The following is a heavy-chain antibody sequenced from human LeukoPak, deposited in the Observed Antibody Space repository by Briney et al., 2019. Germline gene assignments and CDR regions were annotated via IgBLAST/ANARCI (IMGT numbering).Heavy chain of an antibody. D-gene: IGHD5-18*01. Sequence: RPWETLSLTCAVYGGSFSGYYWSWIRQPPGKGLEWIVEINHSGSTNYNPSLKSRVTISVVTSKNQFPLKLSSVTAAGTAVYYCARVRGYSYVLVGWFVPWGQGRLVTVSS. V-gene: IGHV4-34*01. CDR3: ARVRGYSYVLVGWFVP. J-gene: IGHJ5*02. CDR1: GGSFSGYY. CDR2: INHSGST.